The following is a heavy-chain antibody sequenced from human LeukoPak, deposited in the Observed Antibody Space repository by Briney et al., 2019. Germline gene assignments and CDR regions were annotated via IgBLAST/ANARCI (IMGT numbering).Heavy chain of an antibody. CDR1: GFTFSSYA. D-gene: IGHD3-3*01. CDR2: ISYDGSNQ. Sequence: PGGSLRLSCAASGFTFSSYAMHWVRQAPDKGLEWVAVISYDGSNQYYADSVRGRFTVSRDNAKNTLYLQMNSLRAEDTAVYYCARAEGRVVMFYWGQGTLVTVSS. CDR3: ARAEGRVVMFY. J-gene: IGHJ4*02. V-gene: IGHV3-30-3*01.